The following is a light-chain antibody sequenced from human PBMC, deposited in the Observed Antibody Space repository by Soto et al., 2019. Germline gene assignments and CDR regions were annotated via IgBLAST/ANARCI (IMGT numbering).Light chain of an antibody. CDR3: ASWDDTLKGV. CDR1: TSNIGRNS. J-gene: IGLJ2*01. V-gene: IGLV1-44*01. Sequence: QLVLTQPPSASGTPGQRVTISCSGTTSNIGRNSVNWYQQLPGTAPKLLIYNSDQRPSGVPDRFSGSKSGTSASLAISGLQSGDEADYYCASWDDTLKGVFGGGTKLTVL. CDR2: NSD.